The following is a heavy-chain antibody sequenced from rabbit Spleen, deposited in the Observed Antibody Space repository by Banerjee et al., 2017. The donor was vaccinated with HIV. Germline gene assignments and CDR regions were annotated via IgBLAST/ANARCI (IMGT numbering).Heavy chain of an antibody. Sequence: QSLEESGGDLVKPGASLTLTCTASGFSLTSSDYMCWVRQAPGKGLEWIACIDAGSSGFTYHASWAKGRFTISKTSSTTVTLQMTSLTAADTATYFCARDTSNSFSSYGMDLWGPGTLVTVS. D-gene: IGHD1-1*01. J-gene: IGHJ6*01. V-gene: IGHV1S40*01. CDR3: ARDTSNSFSSYGMDL. CDR2: IDAGSSGFT. CDR1: GFSLTSSDY.